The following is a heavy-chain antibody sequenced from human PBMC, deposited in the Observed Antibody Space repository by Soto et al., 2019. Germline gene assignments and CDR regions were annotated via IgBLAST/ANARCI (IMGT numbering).Heavy chain of an antibody. CDR2: ISGSGRNT. CDR1: GFTFSSYG. D-gene: IGHD2-15*01. CDR3: AKGIRDIVVVVTATAFEYFHH. Sequence: EVQLLESGGGLVQPGGSLRLSCAASGFTFSSYGMSWVRQAPGKELEWVSAISGSGRNTFYADSVKGRFTISRDNSKNTRYLQMNYLRAGDTAVYYCAKGIRDIVVVVTATAFEYFHHWGQGTLVTVSS. V-gene: IGHV3-23*01. J-gene: IGHJ1*01.